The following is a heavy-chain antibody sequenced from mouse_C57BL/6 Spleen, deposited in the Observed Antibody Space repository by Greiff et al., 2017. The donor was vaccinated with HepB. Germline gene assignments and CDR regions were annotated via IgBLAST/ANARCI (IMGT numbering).Heavy chain of an antibody. Sequence: VQLQQSGPVLVKPGASVKMSCKASGYTFTDYYMNWVKQSHGKSLEWIGVINPYNGGTSYNQKFKGKATLTVDKSSSTAYMELNSLTSEDSAVYYCARAGYYGSSYWYFDVWGTGTTVTVYS. CDR3: ARAGYYGSSYWYFDV. J-gene: IGHJ1*03. CDR1: GYTFTDYY. V-gene: IGHV1-19*01. CDR2: INPYNGGT. D-gene: IGHD1-1*01.